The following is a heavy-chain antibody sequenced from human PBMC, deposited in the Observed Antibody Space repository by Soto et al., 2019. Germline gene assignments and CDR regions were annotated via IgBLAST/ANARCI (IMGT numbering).Heavy chain of an antibody. J-gene: IGHJ4*02. CDR2: IYPGDSDT. CDR3: ERLDEGDGYNSGRQFDY. D-gene: IGHD5-12*01. CDR1: GYSFTSYR. Sequence: ELLTISLTGYGYSFTSYRIGSVRQMPGNGLEWMGIIYPGDSDTRYSPSFQGKVTISADKSISTAYLQWSSLKASDTAMYYCERLDEGDGYNSGRQFDYWGQGTLLTVSS. V-gene: IGHV5-51*01.